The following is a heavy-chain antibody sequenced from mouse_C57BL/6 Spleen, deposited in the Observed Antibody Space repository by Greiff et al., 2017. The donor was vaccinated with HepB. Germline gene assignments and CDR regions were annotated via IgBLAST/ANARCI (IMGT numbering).Heavy chain of an antibody. CDR1: GYAFTNYL. J-gene: IGHJ4*01. Sequence: QVQLQQQSGAELVRPGTSVTVSCKASGYAFTNYLIEWVKQRPGQGLEWIGVINPGSGGTNYNEKFKGKATLTADKSSSTAYMQLSSLTSEDSAVYFCARLEDYWGQGTSVTVSS. CDR2: INPGSGGT. CDR3: ARLEDY. V-gene: IGHV1-54*01.